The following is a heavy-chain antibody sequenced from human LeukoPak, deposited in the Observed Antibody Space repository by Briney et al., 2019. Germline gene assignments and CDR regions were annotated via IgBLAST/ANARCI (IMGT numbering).Heavy chain of an antibody. J-gene: IGHJ3*02. V-gene: IGHV4-39*01. Sequence: SETLSLTCTVFGDSVSSSNYYWAWFRQPPGKGLDWIGSLYYDGRTYYSPSLESRLTISVDTSKNQFSLKLSSVTAADTAVYHCARQQYSGTYFQAFAFDIWGQGTMVTVSS. D-gene: IGHD1-26*01. CDR3: ARQQYSGTYFQAFAFDI. CDR1: GDSVSSSNYY. CDR2: LYYDGRT.